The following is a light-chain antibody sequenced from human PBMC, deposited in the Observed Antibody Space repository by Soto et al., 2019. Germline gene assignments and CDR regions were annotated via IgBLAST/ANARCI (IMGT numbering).Light chain of an antibody. Sequence: QSVVTQPTSASGTPGQRVTIAWSGSSSNIGSNTVNWYQQRPGTAPKLLIYSNNQRPSGVPDRFSGSKSGTSASLAIRGLQSEDEAYYYCAAWDDSLNGLVFGGGTKLTVL. CDR1: SSNIGSNT. V-gene: IGLV1-44*01. CDR2: SNN. J-gene: IGLJ2*01. CDR3: AAWDDSLNGLV.